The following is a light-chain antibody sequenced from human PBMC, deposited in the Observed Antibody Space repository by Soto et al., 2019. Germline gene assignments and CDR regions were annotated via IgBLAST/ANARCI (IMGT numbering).Light chain of an antibody. V-gene: IGLV1-47*02. CDR3: AAWDDSLSGWV. CDR2: SNN. Sequence: QSVLTQPPSASGTPGQRVTISCSGSSSNIGSNYVYWYQQLPGTAPKLLIYSNNQRPSGVPDRFSSSKSGTSASLAISGLQSEDAADYYCAAWDDSLSGWVFGGGTKLTVL. CDR1: SSNIGSNY. J-gene: IGLJ3*02.